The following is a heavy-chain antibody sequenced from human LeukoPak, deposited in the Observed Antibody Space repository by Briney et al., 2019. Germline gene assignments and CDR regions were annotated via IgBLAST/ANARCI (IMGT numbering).Heavy chain of an antibody. Sequence: ASVTVSCKASGYTFTSYYMHWVRQAPGQGLEWMGIINPSGGSTSYAQKFQGRVTMTRDTSTTTVYMELSRLRSEDTAVYYCARDWIGYVDYWGQGTLVTVSS. V-gene: IGHV1-46*01. CDR2: INPSGGST. CDR1: GYTFTSYY. CDR3: ARDWIGYVDY. J-gene: IGHJ4*02. D-gene: IGHD3-10*01.